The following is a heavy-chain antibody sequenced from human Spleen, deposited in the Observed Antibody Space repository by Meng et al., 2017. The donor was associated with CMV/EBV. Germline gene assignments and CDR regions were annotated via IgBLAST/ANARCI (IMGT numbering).Heavy chain of an antibody. J-gene: IGHJ5*02. Sequence: YTFTGHYNHGVRQVPGQGLEWMGWINPNNGGTNYAQKFQGRVTMTTDTSINTAYMELSRLRSDDTAVYYCASGCSSTSCYIFRWFDPWGQGTLVTVSS. CDR1: YTFTGHY. CDR2: INPNNGGT. D-gene: IGHD2-2*02. CDR3: ASGCSSTSCYIFRWFDP. V-gene: IGHV1-2*02.